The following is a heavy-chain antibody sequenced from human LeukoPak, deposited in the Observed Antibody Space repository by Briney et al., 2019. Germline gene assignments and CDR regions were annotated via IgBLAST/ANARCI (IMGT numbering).Heavy chain of an antibody. CDR2: INGDGTET. CDR1: GFAFSAYW. Sequence: GGSLRLSCVASGFAFSAYWMHWVRQAPGEGLVWVSRINGDGTETTYADSVKGRLSVSRDNAKNTVYLQMNSLRVEDTAVYYCSRGWIVGGRTEVALEYWGQGILVTVSS. J-gene: IGHJ4*02. CDR3: SRGWIVGGRTEVALEY. V-gene: IGHV3-74*01. D-gene: IGHD1-26*01.